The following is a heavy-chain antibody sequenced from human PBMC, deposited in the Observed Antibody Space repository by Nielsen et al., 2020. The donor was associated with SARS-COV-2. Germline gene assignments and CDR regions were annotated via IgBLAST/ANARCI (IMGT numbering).Heavy chain of an antibody. CDR3: ARASYGGYYPYYYYYGTDV. D-gene: IGHD3-22*01. V-gene: IGHV3-30*03. CDR2: ISYDGSNK. Sequence: VCQAPGKGLEWVAVISYDGSNKYYADSVKGRFTISRDNSKNTLYLQMNSLRAEDTAVYYCARASYGGYYPYYYYYGTDVWGQGTTVTVSS. J-gene: IGHJ6*02.